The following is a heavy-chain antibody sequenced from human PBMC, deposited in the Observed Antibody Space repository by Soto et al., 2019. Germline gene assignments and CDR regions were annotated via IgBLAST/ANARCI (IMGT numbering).Heavy chain of an antibody. J-gene: IGHJ6*02. Sequence: QVQLVQSGAEVKKPGSSVKVSCKASGGTFNTYTISWVRQVPGQGLEWMGGIIPLYAKPTYAQPFLGRLTTAAAEHRSAAYVQWSSLRSADTALCFCARLNKWSRADGRFDVWGRGTPVRVS. D-gene: IGHD3-16*01. CDR1: GGTFNTYT. CDR3: ARLNKWSRADGRFDV. CDR2: IIPLYAKP. V-gene: IGHV1-69*01.